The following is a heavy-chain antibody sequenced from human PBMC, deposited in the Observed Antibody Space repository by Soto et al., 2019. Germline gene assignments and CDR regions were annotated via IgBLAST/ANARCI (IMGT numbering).Heavy chain of an antibody. V-gene: IGHV4-31*03. J-gene: IGHJ4*02. CDR2: IYYSGST. CDR1: GGSISSGGYY. Sequence: SETLSLTCTVSGGSISSGGYYWSWIRQHPGKGLEWIGYIYYSGSTYYNPSPKSRVTISVDTSKNQFSLKLSSVTAADTAVYYCARGLGYCSSTSCYEIDYWGQGTLVTVSS. CDR3: ARGLGYCSSTSCYEIDY. D-gene: IGHD2-2*01.